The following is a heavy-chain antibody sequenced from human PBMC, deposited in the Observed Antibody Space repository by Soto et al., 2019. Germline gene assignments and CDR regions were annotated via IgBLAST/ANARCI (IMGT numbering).Heavy chain of an antibody. CDR3: AKFFLEYGISTRCYFPFLDV. Sequence: QPGGSLRLSCAASGFIFSSYAMSWVRQAPGKGLEWVSAISGSGGSTYYADSVKGRFTISRDNSKNTLYLQMNSLRAEDTAVYYSAKFFLEYGISTRCYFPFLDVWGQGTTVPVSS. D-gene: IGHD2-2*01. J-gene: IGHJ6*02. V-gene: IGHV3-23*01. CDR2: ISGSGGST. CDR1: GFIFSSYA.